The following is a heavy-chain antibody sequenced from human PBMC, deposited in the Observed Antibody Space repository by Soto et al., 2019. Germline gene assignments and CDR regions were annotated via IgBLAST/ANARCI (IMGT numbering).Heavy chain of an antibody. V-gene: IGHV3-30*18. Sequence: GGFLILSCAASGFTFSSYGMHWVRQAAGKGLGWVAVISYDGSNKYYADSVKGRFTISRDNSKNTLYLQMNSLRAEDTAVYYCAKDRGYSITMVRGVIITAYYGMDVWGQGTTVTVSS. D-gene: IGHD3-10*01. CDR1: GFTFSSYG. J-gene: IGHJ6*02. CDR2: ISYDGSNK. CDR3: AKDRGYSITMVRGVIITAYYGMDV.